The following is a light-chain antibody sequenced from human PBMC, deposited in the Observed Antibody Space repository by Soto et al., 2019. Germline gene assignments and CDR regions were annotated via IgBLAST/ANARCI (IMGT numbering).Light chain of an antibody. J-gene: IGKJ1*01. CDR3: QQTYSTPRT. V-gene: IGKV1-39*01. Sequence: DLQMTQSPSSLSASVGDRVTITCRASQSIAGFLNWYQQKPGKAPNLLMYDISSLHSGVPLRFSGSGSGTEFTLTISSLQPEDFATYYCQQTYSTPRTFGQGTKVEIK. CDR2: DIS. CDR1: QSIAGF.